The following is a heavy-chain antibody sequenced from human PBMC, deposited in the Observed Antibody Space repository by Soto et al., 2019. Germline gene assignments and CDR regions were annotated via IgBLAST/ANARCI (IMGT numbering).Heavy chain of an antibody. J-gene: IGHJ4*02. D-gene: IGHD6-19*01. CDR3: AKDVLHLGPYSSGRGY. Sequence: GGSLRLSCAASGFTFSSYAMSWVRQAPGKGLEWVSAISGSGGSTYYADSVKGRFTISRDNSKNTLYLQMNSLRAEDTAVYYCAKDVLHLGPYSSGRGYWGQGTLVTVSS. CDR2: ISGSGGST. CDR1: GFTFSSYA. V-gene: IGHV3-23*01.